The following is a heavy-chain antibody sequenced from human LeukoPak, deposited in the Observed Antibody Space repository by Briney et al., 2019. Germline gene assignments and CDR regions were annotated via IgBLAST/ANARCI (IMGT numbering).Heavy chain of an antibody. CDR2: IYTSGAS. Sequence: SETLSLTCTVSGGSISGYYWSWIRQPAGKGLEWFGRIYTSGASNYNPSLKSRVTMSVDTSKNQFSVKLSSVTAADTAVYYCARGDFWSGFYNYWGQRTLVTVSS. CDR1: GGSISGYY. J-gene: IGHJ4*02. CDR3: ARGDFWSGFYNY. V-gene: IGHV4-4*07. D-gene: IGHD3-3*01.